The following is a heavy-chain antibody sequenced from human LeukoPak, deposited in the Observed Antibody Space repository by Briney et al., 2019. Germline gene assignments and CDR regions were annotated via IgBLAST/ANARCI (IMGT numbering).Heavy chain of an antibody. D-gene: IGHD3-3*01. J-gene: IGHJ6*03. CDR2: IYYSGTA. Sequence: SETLSLTCTVSGGSISSSHYYWGWIRQPPGKGLEWIGTIYYSGTAYYNPSLESRVTMSEDTSKNQFSLTLRSVTATDTAVYYCARQISDYYYYYIDVWGKGTTVTVSS. V-gene: IGHV4-39*01. CDR3: ARQISDYYYYYIDV. CDR1: GGSISSSHYY.